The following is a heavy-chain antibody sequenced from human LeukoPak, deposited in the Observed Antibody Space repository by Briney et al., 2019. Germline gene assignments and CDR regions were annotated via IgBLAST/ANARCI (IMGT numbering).Heavy chain of an antibody. CDR3: AKVLTGDRGYFDY. Sequence: GGSLRLSCAASGFTFSSYAMSWVRQAPGKGLEWVSTISGGGGSTNYADSVKGRFTISRDNSKNTLYLQMNSLRAEDTAVYYCAKVLTGDRGYFDYWGQGTLVTVSS. J-gene: IGHJ4*02. V-gene: IGHV3-23*01. CDR1: GFTFSSYA. CDR2: ISGGGGST. D-gene: IGHD7-27*01.